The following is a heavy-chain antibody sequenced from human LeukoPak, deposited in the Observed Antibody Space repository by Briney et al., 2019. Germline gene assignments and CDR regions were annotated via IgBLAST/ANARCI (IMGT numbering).Heavy chain of an antibody. CDR1: GYTFTSYY. Sequence: ASVKVSCKASGYTFTSYYMHWVRQAPGQGLEWMGIINPSGGSTSYAQKFQGRVTMTRDMSTSTDYMELSSLRSEDTAVYYCARDEVDFWRDYYMDVWGKGTTVTVSS. CDR2: INPSGGST. V-gene: IGHV1-46*01. CDR3: ARDEVDFWRDYYMDV. J-gene: IGHJ6*03. D-gene: IGHD3-3*01.